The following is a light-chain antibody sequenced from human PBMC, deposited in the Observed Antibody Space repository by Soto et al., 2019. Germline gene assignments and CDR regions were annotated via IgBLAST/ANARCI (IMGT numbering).Light chain of an antibody. J-gene: IGKJ2*01. CDR2: KAS. Sequence: DIQMTQSPSTLSASVGDRVTITCRARQSISSWLAWYQQKPWKAPKLLIYKASSLESGVRSRFSGSGSGTEFTLTISSLQPDDFATYYCQQYNSYPYTFGQVNKLAIK. CDR1: QSISSW. CDR3: QQYNSYPYT. V-gene: IGKV1-5*03.